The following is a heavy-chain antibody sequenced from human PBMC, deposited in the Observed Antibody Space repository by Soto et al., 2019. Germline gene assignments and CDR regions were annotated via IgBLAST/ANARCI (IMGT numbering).Heavy chain of an antibody. Sequence: EVQLVESGGGLVQPGGSLRLSCAASGFTFSSYSMNWVRQAPGKGLEWVSYISSSSSTIYYADSVKGRFTISRDNAKNSLYLQMNSLRAEDTAVYYCVRDYGDYVHYYYYMDVWGKGTTVTVSS. CDR3: VRDYGDYVHYYYYMDV. CDR1: GFTFSSYS. V-gene: IGHV3-48*01. J-gene: IGHJ6*03. D-gene: IGHD4-17*01. CDR2: ISSSSSTI.